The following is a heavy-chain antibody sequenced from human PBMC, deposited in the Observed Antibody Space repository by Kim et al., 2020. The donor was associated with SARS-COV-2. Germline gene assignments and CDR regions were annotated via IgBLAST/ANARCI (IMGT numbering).Heavy chain of an antibody. V-gene: IGHV1-69*13. CDR3: ARDREDCSSTSCYADYYYYYGMDV. CDR1: GGTFSSYA. CDR2: IIPIFGTA. D-gene: IGHD2-2*01. J-gene: IGHJ6*02. Sequence: SVKVSCKASGGTFSSYAISWVRQAPGQGLEWMGGIIPIFGTANYAQKFQGRVTITADESTSTAYMELSSLRSEDTAVYYCARDREDCSSTSCYADYYYYYGMDVWGQGTTVAVSS.